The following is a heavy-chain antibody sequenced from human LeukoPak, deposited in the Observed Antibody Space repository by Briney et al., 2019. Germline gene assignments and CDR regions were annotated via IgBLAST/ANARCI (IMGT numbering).Heavy chain of an antibody. V-gene: IGHV3-23*01. CDR2: LSARGDST. CDR3: AKARSEVQAYFHGMDV. J-gene: IGHJ6*02. CDR1: GFTLSSYG. D-gene: IGHD1-1*01. Sequence: GGSLRLSCAASGFTLSSYGMSWVRQAPAKGLEWVSTLSARGDSTYYVDSVKGRFTISRDNSKNTLYLQMNSLRAEDTAVYYCAKARSEVQAYFHGMDVWGQGTTVIVSS.